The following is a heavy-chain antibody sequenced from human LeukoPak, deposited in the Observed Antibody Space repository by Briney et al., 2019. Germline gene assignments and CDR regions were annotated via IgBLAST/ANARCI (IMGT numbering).Heavy chain of an antibody. CDR2: INPNSGGT. J-gene: IGHJ4*02. D-gene: IGHD4-23*01. CDR1: GYTFTSFA. Sequence: ASVKVSCKASGYTFTSFAMSWVRQAPGQGLEWMGWINPNSGGTNYAQKFQGRVTMTRDTSISTAYMELSRLRSDDTAVYYCARGDYTVVTPVILWGQGTLVTVSS. V-gene: IGHV1-2*02. CDR3: ARGDYTVVTPVIL.